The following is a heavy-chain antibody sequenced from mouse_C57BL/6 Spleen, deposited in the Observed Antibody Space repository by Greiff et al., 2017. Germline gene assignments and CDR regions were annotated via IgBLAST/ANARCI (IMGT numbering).Heavy chain of an antibody. CDR3: TRRYSNYDWYFDV. CDR1: GYTFTDYE. CDR2: IDPETGGT. D-gene: IGHD2-5*01. J-gene: IGHJ1*03. V-gene: IGHV1-15*01. Sequence: QVQLKESGAELVRPGASVTLSCKASGYTFTDYEMHWVKQTPVHGLEWIGAIDPETGGTAYNQKFKGKAILTADKSSSTAYMELRSLTSESAAVYYCTRRYSNYDWYFDVWGTGTTLTVSS.